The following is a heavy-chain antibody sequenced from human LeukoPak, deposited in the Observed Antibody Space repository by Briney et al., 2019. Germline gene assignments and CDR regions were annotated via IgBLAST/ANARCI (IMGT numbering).Heavy chain of an antibody. Sequence: GGSLRLSCAACGFTFSHALMNWVRQAPGKGLECVGRIKSKTDGGSTDYSAPMKGRFTISRDDSKNTLYLQMNSLKTEDTAMYYCCTDDSGSYFQGDPFDIWGQGTMVTVSS. CDR2: IKSKTDGGST. J-gene: IGHJ3*02. D-gene: IGHD1-26*01. V-gene: IGHV3-15*01. CDR1: GFTFSHAL. CDR3: CTDDSGSYFQGDPFDI.